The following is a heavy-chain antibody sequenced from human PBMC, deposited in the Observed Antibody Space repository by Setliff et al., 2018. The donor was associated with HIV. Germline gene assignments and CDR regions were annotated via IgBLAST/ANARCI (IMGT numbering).Heavy chain of an antibody. CDR3: AREIYGGNSRPFDY. Sequence: PSETLSLTCTVSGGSITGYFWNWIRQSPGKGLEWIGYIYYNGNTNYNPTLNSRGTISVDTSKNQFSLKLTSVTAADTAVYYCAREIYGGNSRPFDYWGQGTLVTAPQ. V-gene: IGHV4-59*01. CDR1: GGSITGYF. CDR2: IYYNGNT. D-gene: IGHD4-17*01. J-gene: IGHJ4*02.